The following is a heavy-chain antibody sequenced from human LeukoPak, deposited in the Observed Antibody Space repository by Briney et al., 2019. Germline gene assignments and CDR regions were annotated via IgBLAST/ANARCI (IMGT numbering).Heavy chain of an antibody. CDR2: ISWNSGSI. D-gene: IGHD3-22*01. CDR1: GFTFDDYA. J-gene: IGHJ4*02. V-gene: IGHV3-9*01. CDR3: ASQYYYDSSGHFRERDY. Sequence: GGSLRLSCAASGFTFDDYAMHWVRQAPGKGLEWVSGISWNSGSIGYADSVKGRFTISRDNAKNSLYLQMNSLRAEDTAVYYCASQYYYDSSGHFRERDYWGQGTLVTVSS.